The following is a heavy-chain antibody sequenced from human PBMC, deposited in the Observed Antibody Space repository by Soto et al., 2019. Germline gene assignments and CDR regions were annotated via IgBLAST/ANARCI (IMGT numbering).Heavy chain of an antibody. Sequence: QVQLVESGGGVVQPGRSLRLSCAASGFTFNNFAMHWVRQAPGKGLEWVAVISFDGTNKYYADSVKGRFTISRDNSKNTLYLHMNSLRVEDTAVYYCARDRTGGSCLDYWGQGTLVTVSS. J-gene: IGHJ4*02. CDR3: ARDRTGGSCLDY. D-gene: IGHD2-15*01. V-gene: IGHV3-30-3*01. CDR1: GFTFNNFA. CDR2: ISFDGTNK.